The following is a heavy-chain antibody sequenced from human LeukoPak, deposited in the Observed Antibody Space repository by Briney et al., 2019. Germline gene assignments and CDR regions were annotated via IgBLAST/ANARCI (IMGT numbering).Heavy chain of an antibody. CDR1: GGSISPYY. D-gene: IGHD5-18*01. J-gene: IGHJ6*03. CDR3: ARTTEGGYSYGYFYYYYMDV. CDR2: IYYSGST. V-gene: IGHV4-59*01. Sequence: SETLSLTCAGPGGSISPYYWSWIRQTPGKGLEWIGYIYYSGSTNYKSSLKSRVTISVDTSKNQFSLKLSSVTAADTAVYYCARTTEGGYSYGYFYYYYMDVWGKGTTVTISS.